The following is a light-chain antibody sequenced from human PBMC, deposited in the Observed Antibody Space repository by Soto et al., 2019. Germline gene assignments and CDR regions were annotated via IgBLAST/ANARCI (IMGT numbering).Light chain of an antibody. CDR1: STDVGGYNY. CDR2: DVS. J-gene: IGLJ2*01. Sequence: QSALTQPASVSGSPGQSITISCTGTSTDVGGYNYVSWYQQHPGKAPKLMIYDVSNRPSGVSNRFSGSKSGNTASLTISGLQAEDEADYYCSSYTSSSTPHVVFGGGTKLTVL. CDR3: SSYTSSSTPHVV. V-gene: IGLV2-14*01.